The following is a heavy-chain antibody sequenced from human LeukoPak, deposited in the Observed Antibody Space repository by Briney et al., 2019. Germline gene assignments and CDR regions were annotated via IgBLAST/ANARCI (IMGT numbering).Heavy chain of an antibody. CDR1: GFTFDDYA. V-gene: IGHV3-20*04. CDR3: ARDAPYSSGWYGDGFDY. J-gene: IGHJ4*02. Sequence: PGGSLRLSCAASGFTFDDYAMSWVRQVPGKGLGWVSGINWNGGSTGYADSVKGRFTISRDNAKNSLYLQMNSLRAEDTALYYCARDAPYSSGWYGDGFDYWGQGTLVTVSS. D-gene: IGHD6-19*01. CDR2: INWNGGST.